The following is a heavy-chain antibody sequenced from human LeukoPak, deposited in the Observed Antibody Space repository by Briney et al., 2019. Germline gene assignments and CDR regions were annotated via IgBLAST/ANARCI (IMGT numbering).Heavy chain of an antibody. CDR1: GFTFSSYW. CDR3: ARAPLVRGLIPSFDY. CDR2: IKEDGSEN. J-gene: IGHJ4*02. D-gene: IGHD3-10*01. Sequence: GGSLRLSCAASGFTFSSYWMSWVRQAPGKGPEWVAIIKEDGSENYYVDSAKGRFAISRDNAKNSLYLQISSLRAEDTAVYYCARAPLVRGLIPSFDYWGQGTLLTVSS. V-gene: IGHV3-7*01.